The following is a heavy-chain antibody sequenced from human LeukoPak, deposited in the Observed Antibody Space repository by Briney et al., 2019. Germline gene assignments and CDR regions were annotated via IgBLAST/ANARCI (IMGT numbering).Heavy chain of an antibody. V-gene: IGHV3-9*01. Sequence: GGSLRLSCAASGFTFDDYAMHCVRQAPGKGLEWVSGISWNSGSIGYADSVKGRFTISRDNAKNSLYLQMNSLRAEDTALYYCAKGLSSILNWFDPWGQGTLVTVSS. J-gene: IGHJ5*02. D-gene: IGHD2-2*01. CDR2: ISWNSGSI. CDR3: AKGLSSILNWFDP. CDR1: GFTFDDYA.